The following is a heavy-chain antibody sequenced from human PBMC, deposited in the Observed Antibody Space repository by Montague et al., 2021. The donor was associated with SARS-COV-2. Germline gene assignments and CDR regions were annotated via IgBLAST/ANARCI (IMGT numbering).Heavy chain of an antibody. D-gene: IGHD4-11*01. Sequence: SETLSLTCSVSGDSISNYSWSWIRQSPGKGLEWIGYIYYSGSTNYNPSLTSRVTISVDTSKNQVSLKLISVTAADTAVYYCARHLRVTTVTSHMYHYAMDVWGQGTTVTVSS. CDR3: ARHLRVTTVTSHMYHYAMDV. V-gene: IGHV4-59*08. CDR2: IYYSGST. CDR1: GDSISNYS. J-gene: IGHJ6*02.